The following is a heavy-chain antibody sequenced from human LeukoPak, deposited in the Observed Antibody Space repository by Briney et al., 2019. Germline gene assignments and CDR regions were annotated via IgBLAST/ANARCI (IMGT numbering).Heavy chain of an antibody. CDR1: GFTFSSYW. Sequence: GGSLRRSCAASGFTFSSYWMSWVRQAPGKGLEWVANIKQDGSEKYYVDSVKGRFTISRDNAKNSLYLQMNSLRAEDTAVYYCARDPGYCSSTSCQEWFDPWGQGTLVTVSS. J-gene: IGHJ5*02. CDR3: ARDPGYCSSTSCQEWFDP. CDR2: IKQDGSEK. V-gene: IGHV3-7*01. D-gene: IGHD2-2*01.